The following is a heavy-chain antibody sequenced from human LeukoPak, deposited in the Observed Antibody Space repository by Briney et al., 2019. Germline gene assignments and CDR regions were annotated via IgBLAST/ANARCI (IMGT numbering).Heavy chain of an antibody. D-gene: IGHD5-12*01. CDR3: AKVRFSDSGRDGLDS. Sequence: PGGSLRLSCAASGFSFSSYGMHWVRQASGRGLEWVAFIRYDGSNKDYADSVKGRFTISRDNSKSTLYLEMNSLRAEDTAVYHCAKVRFSDSGRDGLDSWGQGTLVTVSS. V-gene: IGHV3-30*02. CDR2: IRYDGSNK. CDR1: GFSFSSYG. J-gene: IGHJ5*01.